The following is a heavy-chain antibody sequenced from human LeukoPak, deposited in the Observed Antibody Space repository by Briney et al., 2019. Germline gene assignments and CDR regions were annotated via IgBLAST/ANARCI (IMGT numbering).Heavy chain of an antibody. D-gene: IGHD3-10*01. CDR3: AKVASYSRSEYGSGSFDS. Sequence: GGSLRLSCAASGFTFSTYAMSWVRQAPGKGLEWVSAITSSGSSTYYTDSVKGRFTISRDNSKNTLYLQLNSLGAEDTAVYFCAKVASYSRSEYGSGSFDSWGQGTLVTVS. CDR1: GFTFSTYA. J-gene: IGHJ4*02. CDR2: ITSSGSST. V-gene: IGHV3-23*01.